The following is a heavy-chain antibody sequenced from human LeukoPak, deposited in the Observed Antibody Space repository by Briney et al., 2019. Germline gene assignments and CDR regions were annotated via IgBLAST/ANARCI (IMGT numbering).Heavy chain of an antibody. Sequence: GGSLRLSCAASGFTFSSYAMSWVRQAPGKGLEWVSAISGSGGSTYYADSVKGRFTISRDNSKNTLYLQMYSLRAEDTAVYYCAKRATMIVVVITTGPIDYWGQGTLVTVSS. CDR1: GFTFSSYA. J-gene: IGHJ4*02. CDR3: AKRATMIVVVITTGPIDY. V-gene: IGHV3-23*01. CDR2: ISGSGGST. D-gene: IGHD3-22*01.